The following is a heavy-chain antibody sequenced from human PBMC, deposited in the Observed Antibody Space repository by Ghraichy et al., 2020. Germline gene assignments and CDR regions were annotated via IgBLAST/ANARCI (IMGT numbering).Heavy chain of an antibody. D-gene: IGHD5-12*01. CDR3: ARGVAHDS. CDR2: ISTTSGTI. V-gene: IGHV3-48*02. Sequence: GGSLRLSCAASGFNFSRNTMNWVRQAPGKGLEWVSSISTTSGTIIYSDSVKGRFTISRDNAKNSLFLEMNSLRDEDTAIYHCARGVAHDSWGQGTLVTVSS. J-gene: IGHJ4*02. CDR1: GFNFSRNT.